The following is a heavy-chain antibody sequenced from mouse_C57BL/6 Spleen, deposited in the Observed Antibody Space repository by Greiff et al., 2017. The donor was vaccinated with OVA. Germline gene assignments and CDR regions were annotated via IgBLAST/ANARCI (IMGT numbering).Heavy chain of an antibody. D-gene: IGHD2-1*01. J-gene: IGHJ1*03. CDR3: ARLYYGV. Sequence: EVKVVESGGGLVKPGGSLKLSCAASGFTFSDYGMHWVRQAPEKGLEWVAYISSGSSTIYYADTVKGRFTISRDNAKNTLFLQMTSLRSEDTAMYYCARLYYGVWGTGTTGTVSS. CDR2: ISSGSSTI. CDR1: GFTFSDYG. V-gene: IGHV5-17*01.